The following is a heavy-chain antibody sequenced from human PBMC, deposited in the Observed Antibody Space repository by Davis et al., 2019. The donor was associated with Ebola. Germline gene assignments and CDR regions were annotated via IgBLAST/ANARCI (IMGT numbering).Heavy chain of an antibody. Sequence: PGGSLRLSCAASGFTFSGYVMSWVRQAPGKGLEWVSAINNGGDSTYYADSVKGRFTISRDNSKNTLYLQMNSLRAEDTAIYYCAKRESPQTAVPGPYWGQGALVTVSS. CDR1: GFTFSGYV. D-gene: IGHD6-19*01. CDR3: AKRESPQTAVPGPY. V-gene: IGHV3-23*01. J-gene: IGHJ4*02. CDR2: INNGGDST.